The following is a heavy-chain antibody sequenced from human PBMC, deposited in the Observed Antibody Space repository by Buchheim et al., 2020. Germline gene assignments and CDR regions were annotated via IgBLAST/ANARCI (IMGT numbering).Heavy chain of an antibody. D-gene: IGHD6-13*01. J-gene: IGHJ6*02. CDR2: IWYDGSNK. Sequence: QVQLVESGGGVVQPGRSLRLSCAASGFTFSSYGMHWVRQAPGKGLEWVAVIWYDGSNKYYADSVKGRFTIPRDNSKNTLYLQMNSLRAEDTAVYYYARDGSSWSTTDYYYGMDVWGQGAT. CDR1: GFTFSSYG. CDR3: ARDGSSWSTTDYYYGMDV. V-gene: IGHV3-33*01.